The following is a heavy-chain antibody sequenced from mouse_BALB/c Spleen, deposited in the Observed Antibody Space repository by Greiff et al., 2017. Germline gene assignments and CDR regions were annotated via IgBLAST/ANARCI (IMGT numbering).Heavy chain of an antibody. D-gene: IGHD2-2*01. CDR1: GFTFSDYG. Sequence: EVKLVESGGGLVQPGGSRKLSCAASGFTFSDYGMAWVRQAPGKGPEWVAFISNLAYSIYYADTVTGRFTISRENAKNTLYLEMSSLRSEDTAMYYCARDGSYYAMDDWGQGTSVTVSS. CDR3: ARDGSYYAMDD. CDR2: ISNLAYSI. J-gene: IGHJ4*01. V-gene: IGHV5-15*02.